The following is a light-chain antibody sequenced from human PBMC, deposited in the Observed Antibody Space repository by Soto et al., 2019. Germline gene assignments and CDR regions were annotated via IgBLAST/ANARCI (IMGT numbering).Light chain of an antibody. J-gene: IGLJ1*01. CDR3: SSYAGSLYV. CDR2: EVS. Sequence: QSALTQPPSASGSPGQSVTISCTGTSSDIGDYNYVSWYQQHPGKAPKLMIYEVSKRPSGVPDRFSGSKSGNTASLTVSGLQAEDEADYYCSSYAGSLYVFGTGTTLTVL. CDR1: SSDIGDYNY. V-gene: IGLV2-8*01.